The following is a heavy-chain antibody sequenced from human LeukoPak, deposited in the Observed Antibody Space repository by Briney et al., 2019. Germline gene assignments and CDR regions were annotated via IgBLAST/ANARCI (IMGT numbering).Heavy chain of an antibody. V-gene: IGHV3-23*01. CDR2: ISGSGGST. CDR3: ARSFGDSYYYYGMDV. Sequence: GGSLRLSCAASGFIFNNYAMSWVRQAPGKGLEWVSAISGSGGSTDYAVSVKGRFTISRDNAKNSLYLQMNSLRAEDTAVYYCARSFGDSYYYYGMDVWGQGTTVTVSS. D-gene: IGHD4-17*01. J-gene: IGHJ6*02. CDR1: GFIFNNYA.